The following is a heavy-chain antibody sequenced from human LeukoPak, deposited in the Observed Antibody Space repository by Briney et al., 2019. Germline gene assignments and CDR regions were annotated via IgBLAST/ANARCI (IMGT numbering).Heavy chain of an antibody. J-gene: IGHJ5*02. CDR3: ARASRDGYKATWFDP. CDR2: IYYSGST. Sequence: SETLSLTCTVSGDSISGFHWSWIRQPPGKGLEWIGHIYYSGSTNYNPSLKSRVTISVDTSKNQFSLKLTSVTAADTAVYYCARASRDGYKATWFDPWGQGTLVTVSS. CDR1: GDSISGFH. D-gene: IGHD5-24*01. V-gene: IGHV4-59*12.